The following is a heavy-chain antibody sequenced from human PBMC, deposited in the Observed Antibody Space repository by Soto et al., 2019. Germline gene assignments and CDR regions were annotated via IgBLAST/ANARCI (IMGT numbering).Heavy chain of an antibody. CDR1: GFTFIDHD. CDR2: ITVGGAQK. CDR3: TRMPGGGWQRFFDY. J-gene: IGHJ4*02. Sequence: EVKLLEAGGALVQPGGSLRLSCEASGFTFIDHDMSWVRQAPGKGLEWVSSITVGGAQKDYGQSVKGRFTISRDNSNGTLFLQMGSLQAADTAIYFCTRMPGGGWQRFFDYWGQGTVVTVSS. V-gene: IGHV3-23*01. D-gene: IGHD5-12*01.